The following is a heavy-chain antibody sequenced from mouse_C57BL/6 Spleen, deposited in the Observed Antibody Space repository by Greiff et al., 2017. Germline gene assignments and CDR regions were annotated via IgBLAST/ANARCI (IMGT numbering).Heavy chain of an antibody. Sequence: EVQRVASGGGLVKPGGSLKLSCAASGFTFSSYAMSWVRQTPEKRLEWVATISDGGSYTYYPDNVKGRFTISRDNAKNNLYLQMSHLKSEDTAMDYCARDGGYPEGYFDVWGTGTTVTVAS. J-gene: IGHJ1*03. CDR2: ISDGGSYT. CDR3: ARDGGYPEGYFDV. V-gene: IGHV5-4*01. CDR1: GFTFSSYA.